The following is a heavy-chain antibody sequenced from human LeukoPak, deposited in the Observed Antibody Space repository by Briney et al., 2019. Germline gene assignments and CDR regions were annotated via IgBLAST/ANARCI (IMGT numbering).Heavy chain of an antibody. CDR2: INHSGST. CDR3: ARGEYSSSWYTNY. D-gene: IGHD6-13*01. V-gene: IGHV4-34*01. J-gene: IGHJ4*02. CDR1: GGSFSGYY. Sequence: PSETLSLTCAVYGGSFSGYYWSWIRQPPGKGLEWIGEINHSGSTNYNPSLKSRVTISVDTSKNQFSLKLSSVTAADTAVYYCARGEYSSSWYTNYLGQGTLVTVSS.